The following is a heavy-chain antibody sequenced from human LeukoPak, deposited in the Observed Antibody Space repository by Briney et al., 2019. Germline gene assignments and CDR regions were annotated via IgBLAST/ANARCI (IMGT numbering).Heavy chain of an antibody. CDR1: GVSLTSSNW. Sequence: SETLSLTCAISGVSLTSSNWWSWVRQPPGKGLEWIGEISHSGSANYNPSLKSRVTISVDKSKNQFSLCLSSVTAADTAVYYCARASGYCGSTSCYRWGQGTLVTVSS. V-gene: IGHV4-4*02. CDR2: ISHSGSA. D-gene: IGHD2-2*01. CDR3: ARASGYCGSTSCYR. J-gene: IGHJ4*02.